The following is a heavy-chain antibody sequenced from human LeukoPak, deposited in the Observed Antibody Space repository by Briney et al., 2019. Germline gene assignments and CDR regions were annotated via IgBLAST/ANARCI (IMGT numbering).Heavy chain of an antibody. CDR3: ASISVDPLADY. J-gene: IGHJ4*02. V-gene: IGHV4-31*03. CDR2: IYSSGNT. Sequence: SQTLSLTCTVSGASLASDGDYWSWTRQHPGKGLEWIGYIYSSGNTYYNPPLKSGVTMPEDTSKNQFSLELTSVTAADTAVYFCASISVDPLADYWGQGTRVTVSS. D-gene: IGHD2-2*01. CDR1: GASLASDGDY.